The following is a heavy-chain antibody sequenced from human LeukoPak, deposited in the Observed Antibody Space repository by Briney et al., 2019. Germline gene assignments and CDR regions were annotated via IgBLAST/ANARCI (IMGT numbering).Heavy chain of an antibody. Sequence: GGSLRLSCAASGFTFSSYSMNWVRQTPGKGLEWVSSISSSSSYIYYADSVKGQFTISRDNAKNSLYLQMNSLRAEDTAVYYCARRIAAAGADRVNWFDPWGQGTLVTVSS. J-gene: IGHJ5*02. CDR3: ARRIAAAGADRVNWFDP. V-gene: IGHV3-21*01. CDR1: GFTFSSYS. D-gene: IGHD6-13*01. CDR2: ISSSSSYI.